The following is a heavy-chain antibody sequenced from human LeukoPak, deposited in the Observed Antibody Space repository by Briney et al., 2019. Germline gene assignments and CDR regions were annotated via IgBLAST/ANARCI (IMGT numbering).Heavy chain of an antibody. CDR3: ARDPASYGDPSAWFDP. Sequence: GRSLRLSCAASGFTFSSYAMHWVRQAPGKGLEWVAVISYDGSNKYYADSVKGRFTISRDNSKNTLYLQMNNLRAEDTAVYHCARDPASYGDPSAWFDPWGQGTLVTVSS. CDR1: GFTFSSYA. D-gene: IGHD4-17*01. CDR2: ISYDGSNK. V-gene: IGHV3-30*04. J-gene: IGHJ5*02.